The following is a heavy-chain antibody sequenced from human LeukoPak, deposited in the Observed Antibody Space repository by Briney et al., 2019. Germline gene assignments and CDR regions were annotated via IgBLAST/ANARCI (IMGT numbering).Heavy chain of an antibody. CDR3: ASSSGDGYNVGNAFDI. CDR1: GFTFSSYA. J-gene: IGHJ3*02. V-gene: IGHV3-30-3*01. Sequence: PGRSLRLSCAASGFTFSSYAMHWVRQAPGKGLEWVAVISYDGSNKYYADSVKGRFTISRDNSKNTLYLQMNSLRAEDTAVYYCASSSGDGYNVGNAFDIWGQGTMVTDSS. D-gene: IGHD5-24*01. CDR2: ISYDGSNK.